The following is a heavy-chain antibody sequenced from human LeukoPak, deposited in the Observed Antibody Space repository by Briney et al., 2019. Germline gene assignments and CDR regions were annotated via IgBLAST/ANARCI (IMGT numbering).Heavy chain of an antibody. J-gene: IGHJ5*02. V-gene: IGHV4-59*01. D-gene: IGHD1-26*01. CDR3: ARGGNYWPQWWFDP. CDR2: IYYTGST. CDR1: GGSLSTYY. Sequence: PSETLSLTCTVSGGSLSTYYWSWLRQPPGKGLEWIGYIYYTGSTSYNPSLKSRGTMSLDASKNQFSLELNSVTPADTAVYYCARGGNYWPQWWFDPWGRGTLVSVSS.